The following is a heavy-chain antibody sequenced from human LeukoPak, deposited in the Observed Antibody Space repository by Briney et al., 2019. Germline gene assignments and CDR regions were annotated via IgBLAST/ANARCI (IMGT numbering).Heavy chain of an antibody. D-gene: IGHD2-21*01. CDR3: ARELFPDAFDI. J-gene: IGHJ3*02. V-gene: IGHV3-30-3*01. Sequence: GGSLRLSCAASGFTFSSYAMHWVRQAPGKGLEWVAVTSYDGSNKYYADSVKGRFTISRDNSKNTLYLQMNSLRAEDTAVYYCARELFPDAFDIWGQGTMVTVSS. CDR2: TSYDGSNK. CDR1: GFTFSSYA.